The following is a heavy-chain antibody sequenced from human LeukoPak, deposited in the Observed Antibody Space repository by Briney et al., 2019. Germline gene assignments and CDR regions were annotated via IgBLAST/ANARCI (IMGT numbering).Heavy chain of an antibody. D-gene: IGHD3-16*01. J-gene: IGHJ4*02. Sequence: GGSLRLSCAASGLTFSNYWMDWVRQAPGKGLEWVANIKQDGSEKNYVDSVKGRFIISRDNAKNPLYLQMNTLRADDTAVYYCARDGFGTGSNWGQGTLVTVSS. V-gene: IGHV3-7*03. CDR3: ARDGFGTGSN. CDR2: IKQDGSEK. CDR1: GLTFSNYW.